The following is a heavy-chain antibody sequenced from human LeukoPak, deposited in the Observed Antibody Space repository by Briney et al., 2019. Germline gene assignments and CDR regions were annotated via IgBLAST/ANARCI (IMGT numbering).Heavy chain of an antibody. D-gene: IGHD6-19*01. CDR1: GYTFTRYY. Sequence: ASVKVSCKASGYTFTRYYMHWVRQAPGQGLEWMGWINPNSGGTNYAQKFHGRDTMTRDTSTSTAYMELSRLRSDDTAVYYCARSSGLYYYYYYMDVWGKGTTVTVSS. CDR2: INPNSGGT. V-gene: IGHV1-2*02. J-gene: IGHJ6*03. CDR3: ARSSGLYYYYYYMDV.